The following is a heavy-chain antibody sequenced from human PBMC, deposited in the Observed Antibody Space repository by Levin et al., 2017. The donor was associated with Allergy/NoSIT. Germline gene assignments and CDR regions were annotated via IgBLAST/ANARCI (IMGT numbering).Heavy chain of an antibody. D-gene: IGHD3-10*01. CDR2: IIPILGIA. CDR1: GGTFSSYT. V-gene: IGHV1-69*02. J-gene: IGHJ3*02. Sequence: SVKVSCKASGGTFSSYTISWVRQAPGQGLEWMGRIIPILGIANYAQKFQGRVTITADKSTSTAYMELSSLRSEDTAVYYCARASITMVRGVIMDAFDIWGQGTMVTVSS. CDR3: ARASITMVRGVIMDAFDI.